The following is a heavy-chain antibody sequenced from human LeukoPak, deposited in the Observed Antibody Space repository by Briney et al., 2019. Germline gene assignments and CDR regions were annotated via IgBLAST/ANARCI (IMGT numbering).Heavy chain of an antibody. J-gene: IGHJ4*02. CDR1: GFTFSSYA. Sequence: GGSLRLSCAASGFTFSSYAMSWVRQAPGKRLEWVSAISGSGGSTYYADSVKGRFTISRDNSKNTLYLQMNSLRAEDTAVYYCAKDHRDRYCSGGSCYGFDYWGQGTLVTVSS. CDR3: AKDHRDRYCSGGSCYGFDY. CDR2: ISGSGGST. D-gene: IGHD2-15*01. V-gene: IGHV3-23*01.